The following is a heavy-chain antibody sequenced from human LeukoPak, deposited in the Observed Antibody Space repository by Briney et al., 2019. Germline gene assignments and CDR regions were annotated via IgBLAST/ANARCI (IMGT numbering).Heavy chain of an antibody. CDR1: GFTFSTYA. CDR3: ATSTYCSGGSCYSRTFQY. D-gene: IGHD2-15*01. J-gene: IGHJ4*02. V-gene: IGHV3-74*01. CDR2: INSDGSST. Sequence: GGSLRLSCVASGFTFSTYATSWVRQAPGKGLEWVSRINSDGSSTNYADSVKGRFTISRDNAKNTLYLQMNSLRAEDTAVYYCATSTYCSGGSCYSRTFQYWGQGTLVTVSS.